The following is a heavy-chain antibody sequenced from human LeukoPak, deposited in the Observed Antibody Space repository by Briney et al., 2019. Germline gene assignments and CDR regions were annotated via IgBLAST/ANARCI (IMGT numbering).Heavy chain of an antibody. V-gene: IGHV3-33*01. CDR2: IWYDGSNK. D-gene: IGHD3-10*01. Sequence: PGGSLRLSCAASGFTFSNYGMHWVRQAPGKGREWVAVIWYDGSNKYYADSVKGRFTISRDNSKNTLYLQMNSLRAEDTAVFYCARQSSGSYLFDYWGQGALVTVSS. CDR1: GFTFSNYG. CDR3: ARQSSGSYLFDY. J-gene: IGHJ4*02.